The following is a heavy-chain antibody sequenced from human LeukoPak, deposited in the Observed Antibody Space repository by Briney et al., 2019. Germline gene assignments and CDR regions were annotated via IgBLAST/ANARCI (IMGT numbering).Heavy chain of an antibody. D-gene: IGHD3-10*01. J-gene: IGHJ4*02. CDR1: GYTFTSYD. CDR2: VNPNSGNT. V-gene: IGHV1-8*01. CDR3: ARDFRSGPFDY. Sequence: ASVKVSCKASGYTFTSYDINWVRQATGQGLEWMGWVNPNSGNTGYAQKFQGRVTMTRNTSIRTGYMDLSSLRYEDKAVYYCARDFRSGPFDYWGQGTLVTVSS.